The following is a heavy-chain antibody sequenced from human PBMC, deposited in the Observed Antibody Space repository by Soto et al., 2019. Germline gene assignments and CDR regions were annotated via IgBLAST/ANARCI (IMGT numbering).Heavy chain of an antibody. J-gene: IGHJ4*02. Sequence: EVQLVESGGGLVQPGGSLRLSCAASGFTFSNYWMHWVRQVPGKGLVWVSRIKSDGSSISYADSVKGRFTISRENARNTLYLKMNSLRAEDAAVYYCVRGGLSSSGTYIQIDYWGQGTLVTVSA. CDR1: GFTFSNYW. CDR3: VRGGLSSSGTYIQIDY. CDR2: IKSDGSSI. D-gene: IGHD3-10*01. V-gene: IGHV3-74*01.